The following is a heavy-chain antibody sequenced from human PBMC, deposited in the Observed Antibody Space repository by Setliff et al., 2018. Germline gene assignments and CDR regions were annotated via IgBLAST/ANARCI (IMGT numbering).Heavy chain of an antibody. J-gene: IGHJ6*02. CDR1: GFMCSAYN. D-gene: IGHD3-16*02. V-gene: IGHV3-21*01. Sequence: GGSLRLSCAGSGFMCSAYNMNWVRQAPGKGLEWVSSISRSGDYKHYADSVKGRFTVSRDNAHNSLFLQVDSLRAEDSAVYYCVRDVSVIDYRYYGLDVWGQGTTVTVSS. CDR3: VRDVSVIDYRYYGLDV. CDR2: ISRSGDYK.